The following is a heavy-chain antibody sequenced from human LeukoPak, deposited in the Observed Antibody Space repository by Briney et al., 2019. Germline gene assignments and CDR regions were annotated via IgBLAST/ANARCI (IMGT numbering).Heavy chain of an antibody. V-gene: IGHV3-48*03. D-gene: IGHD6-19*01. CDR1: GFTFSSYE. J-gene: IGHJ5*02. Sequence: PGGSLRLSCAASGFTFSSYEMNWVRQAPGKGLEWVSYITSSGSAVYYADPVKGRFTISRDNAKNSLSLQMNSLRAEDTAVYYCARDPQYSSGWYDAWFDPWGQGTLVTVSS. CDR3: ARDPQYSSGWYDAWFDP. CDR2: ITSSGSAV.